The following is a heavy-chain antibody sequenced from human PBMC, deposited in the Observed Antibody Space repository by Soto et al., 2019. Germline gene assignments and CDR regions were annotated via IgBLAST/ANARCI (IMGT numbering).Heavy chain of an antibody. V-gene: IGHV3-23*01. J-gene: IGHJ3*02. CDR2: ISGSGGST. CDR3: AKDNSHFSYYYDSSGPFGAFDI. D-gene: IGHD3-22*01. CDR1: GFTFSSYA. Sequence: GSLRLSCAASGFTFSSYAMSWVRQAPGKGLEWVSAISGSGGSTYYADSVKGRFTISRDNSKNTLYLQMNSLRAEDTAVYYCAKDNSHFSYYYDSSGPFGAFDIWGQGTMVTVSS.